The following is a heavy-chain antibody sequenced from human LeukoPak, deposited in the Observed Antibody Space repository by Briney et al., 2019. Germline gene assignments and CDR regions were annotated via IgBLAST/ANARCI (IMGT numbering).Heavy chain of an antibody. CDR1: GYSLSSGLF. CDR2: FSHRGGS. V-gene: IGHV4-38-2*02. CDR3: ARAQDFSDSSGPNYLDF. J-gene: IGHJ4*02. D-gene: IGHD3-22*01. Sequence: SETLSLTCTVSGYSLSSGLFCDWIRRSPGKGLEWIGSFSHRGGSYHNPSLKSRVTISVDTSKNQFSLKLLSVTAADTAVYYCARAQDFSDSSGPNYLDFWGQGILVTVSS.